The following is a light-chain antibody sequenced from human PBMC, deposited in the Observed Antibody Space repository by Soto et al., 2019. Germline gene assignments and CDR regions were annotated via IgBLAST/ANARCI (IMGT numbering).Light chain of an antibody. J-gene: IGKJ3*01. CDR2: AAS. CDR3: LQLNRYPLT. CDR1: QGVSSY. V-gene: IGKV1-9*01. Sequence: IQLTQSPSSVSASVGDRVTITCRASQGVSSYLAWYQQKAGKAPKRLIYAASTLQSGVPSRFSGSGSGTDFPFTISSLQPEDFATYYCLQLNRYPLTFGPGTKVDI.